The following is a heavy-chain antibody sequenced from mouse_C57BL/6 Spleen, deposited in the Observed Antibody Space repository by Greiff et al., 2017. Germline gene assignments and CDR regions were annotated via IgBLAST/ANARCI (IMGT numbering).Heavy chain of an antibody. J-gene: IGHJ2*01. D-gene: IGHD1-1*01. V-gene: IGHV5-17*01. CDR3: ARLTTVAPYFDC. CDR1: GFTFSDYG. CDR2: ISSGSSTI. Sequence: EVQVVESGGGLVKPGGSLKLSCAASGFTFSDYGMHWVRQAPEKGLEWVAYISSGSSTIYYADTVKGRFTISRDNAKNTLFLQMTSLRSEDTAMYYCARLTTVAPYFDCWGQGTTLAVSS.